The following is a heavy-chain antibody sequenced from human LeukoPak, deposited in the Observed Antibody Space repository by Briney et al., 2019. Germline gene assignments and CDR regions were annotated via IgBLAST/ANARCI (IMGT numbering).Heavy chain of an antibody. J-gene: IGHJ3*02. Sequence: SETLSLTCTVSGGSISSYYWSWIRQPPGKGLEWIGYIYYSGSTNYNPSLKSRVTISVDMSKNQFSLKLSSVTAADTAVYYCARDRYFDAFDIWGQGTMVTVSS. V-gene: IGHV4-59*01. D-gene: IGHD1-1*01. CDR2: IYYSGST. CDR3: ARDRYFDAFDI. CDR1: GGSISSYY.